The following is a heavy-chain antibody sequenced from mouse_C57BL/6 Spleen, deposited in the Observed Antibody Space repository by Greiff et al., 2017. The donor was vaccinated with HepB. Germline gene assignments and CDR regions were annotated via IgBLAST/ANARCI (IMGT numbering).Heavy chain of an antibody. V-gene: IGHV5-4*01. CDR1: GFTFSSYA. CDR3: ARDQEYGNYWYFDV. D-gene: IGHD2-1*01. Sequence: EVHLVESGGGLVKPGGSLKLSCAASGFTFSSYAMSWVRQTPEKRLEWVATISDGGSYTYYPDNVKGRFTISRDNAKNNMYLQMSTLKSEDTAMYDCARDQEYGNYWYFDVWGTGTTVTVSS. J-gene: IGHJ1*03. CDR2: ISDGGSYT.